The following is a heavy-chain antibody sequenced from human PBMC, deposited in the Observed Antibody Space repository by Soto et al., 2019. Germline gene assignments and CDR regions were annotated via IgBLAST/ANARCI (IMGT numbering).Heavy chain of an antibody. V-gene: IGHV3-30*18. CDR2: ISYDGSNK. CDR3: AKFKYRWLVYDCDY. D-gene: IGHD6-19*01. CDR1: GFPFSSYG. Sequence: PGGSLSLSCAASGFPFSSYGMRWVRQAPGKGLEWVAVISYDGSNKYYADSVKGRFTISRDNSKNTLYLQMNSLRAEDTAVYYCAKFKYRWLVYDCDYWGQGTLVTVSS. J-gene: IGHJ4*02.